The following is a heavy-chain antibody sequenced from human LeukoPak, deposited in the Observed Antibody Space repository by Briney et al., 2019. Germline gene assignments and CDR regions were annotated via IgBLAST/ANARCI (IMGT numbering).Heavy chain of an antibody. Sequence: GGSLRLSCAASGFTFHTYALTWVRQAPGKGLERVSAISGSGGSTYYADSVKGRFAISRDNSKNTLYLQMSSLRAEDTALYYCAKYNSDWYDDYWGQGTLVTVSS. V-gene: IGHV3-23*01. J-gene: IGHJ4*02. CDR2: ISGSGGST. D-gene: IGHD6-19*01. CDR3: AKYNSDWYDDY. CDR1: GFTFHTYA.